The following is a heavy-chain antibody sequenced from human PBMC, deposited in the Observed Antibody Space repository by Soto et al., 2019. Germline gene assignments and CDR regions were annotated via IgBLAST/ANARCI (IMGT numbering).Heavy chain of an antibody. CDR1: GFTVSNNY. CDR3: GNHPGGGGY. D-gene: IGHD3-10*01. J-gene: IGHJ4*02. CDR2: IYSGGYT. V-gene: IGHV3-53*01. Sequence: EVQLVESGGGLIQPGGSLRLSCAVSGFTVSNNYMSWVRQAPGKGLEGVSVIYSGGYTAYGDSVKGRFTISRDNSKKTFYLQMNGPEAGGTAGFSWGNHPGGGGYWGQGTLVTVSS.